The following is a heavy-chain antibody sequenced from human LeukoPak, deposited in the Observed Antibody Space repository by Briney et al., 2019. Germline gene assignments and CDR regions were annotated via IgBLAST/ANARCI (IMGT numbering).Heavy chain of an antibody. CDR2: IYYSGST. Sequence: SETLSLTCTVSGGSISSSSYYWGWIRQPPGKGLEWIGSIYYSGSTYYNPSLKSQVTLFVDTSKTQFSLRLSSRTAADTAVYYCARRVVPAAYGYWGQGTLVTVSS. CDR3: ARRVVPAAYGY. D-gene: IGHD2-2*01. CDR1: GGSISSSSYY. J-gene: IGHJ4*02. V-gene: IGHV4-39*01.